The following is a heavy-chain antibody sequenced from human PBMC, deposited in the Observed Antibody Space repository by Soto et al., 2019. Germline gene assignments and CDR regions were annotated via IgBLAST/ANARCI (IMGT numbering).Heavy chain of an antibody. CDR1: GGSISSYY. CDR3: ARRYGCTLAY. V-gene: IGHV4-59*08. J-gene: IGHJ4*02. CDR2: IYYSGRP. Sequence: QVQLQESGPGLVKPSETLSLTCTVSGGSISSYYWTWIRQPPGKGLEWIGYIYYSGRPNYNPSLKSRVATSVDTSKNQFSPKLCSVTAADTGVYYCARRYGCTLAYWGQGTLVTVS. D-gene: IGHD4-17*01.